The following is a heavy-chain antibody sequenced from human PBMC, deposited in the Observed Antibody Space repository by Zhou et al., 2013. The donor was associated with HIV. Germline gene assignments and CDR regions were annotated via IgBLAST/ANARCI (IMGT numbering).Heavy chain of an antibody. CDR1: GGSFSNYD. CDR2: IIPIFNKA. CDR3: ARVNLELRGYYMDV. D-gene: IGHD1-1*01. J-gene: IGHJ6*03. Sequence: QVQMVQSGAEVKKPGSSVKVSCKASGGSFSNYDISWVRQGPGQGLEWMGGIIPIFNKANYAQNFQGRVTITTDESTNTAYMELSSLRSEDTAVYYCARVNLELRGYYMDVWGKGTTVTVSS. V-gene: IGHV1-69*05.